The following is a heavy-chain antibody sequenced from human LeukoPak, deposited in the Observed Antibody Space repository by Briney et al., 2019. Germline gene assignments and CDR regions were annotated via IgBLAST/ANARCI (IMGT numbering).Heavy chain of an antibody. V-gene: IGHV5-51*01. CDR2: IFPGDSDT. Sequence: GESLKISCKGSGYSFTNYWIGWVRQMPGKGLEWMGVIFPGDSDTRYSPSFQGQVTISADKSISTAYLQWSSLKASDTAMYFCARSYCSSTSCYSRLDNWGQGTLVTVSS. J-gene: IGHJ4*02. CDR1: GYSFTNYW. CDR3: ARSYCSSTSCYSRLDN. D-gene: IGHD2-2*01.